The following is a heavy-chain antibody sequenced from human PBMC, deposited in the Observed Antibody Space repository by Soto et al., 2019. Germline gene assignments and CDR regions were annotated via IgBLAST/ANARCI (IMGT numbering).Heavy chain of an antibody. J-gene: IGHJ5*02. Sequence: EVQLVESGGGLVQPGGSLRLSCAASGFTCSSYWMSWVRQAPGKGLEWVANIKQDGSEKYYVDSVKGRFTISRDNAKNSLYLQMNSLRAEDTAVYHCASTYYYDSSGYNHWGQGTLVTVSS. CDR1: GFTCSSYW. CDR2: IKQDGSEK. D-gene: IGHD3-22*01. V-gene: IGHV3-7*01. CDR3: ASTYYYDSSGYNH.